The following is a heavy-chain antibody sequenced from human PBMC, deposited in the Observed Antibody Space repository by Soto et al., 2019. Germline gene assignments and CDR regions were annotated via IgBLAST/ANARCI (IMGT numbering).Heavy chain of an antibody. V-gene: IGHV3-23*01. CDR1: GFTFSSYA. Sequence: PXGSLRLSCSASGFTFSSYAMSWVRQAPGKGLEWVSAISGSGGSTYYADSVKGRFTISRDNSKNTLYLQMNSLRAEDTAVYYCAKDRYYDSSGSLVPDAFDIWGQGTMVTVSS. CDR3: AKDRYYDSSGSLVPDAFDI. D-gene: IGHD3-22*01. CDR2: ISGSGGST. J-gene: IGHJ3*02.